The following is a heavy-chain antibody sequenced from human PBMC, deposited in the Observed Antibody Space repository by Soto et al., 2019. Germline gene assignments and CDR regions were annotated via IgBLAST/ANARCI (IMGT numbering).Heavy chain of an antibody. CDR2: IYYSGST. CDR1: GGSISSYY. Sequence: SETLSLTCTVSGGSISSYYWSWIRQPPGKGLEWIGYIYYSGSTNYNPSLKSRVTISVDTSKNQFSLKLSSVTAADTAVYYCARAEWLATGFDYWGQGTLVTVSS. V-gene: IGHV4-59*01. J-gene: IGHJ4*02. CDR3: ARAEWLATGFDY. D-gene: IGHD3-3*01.